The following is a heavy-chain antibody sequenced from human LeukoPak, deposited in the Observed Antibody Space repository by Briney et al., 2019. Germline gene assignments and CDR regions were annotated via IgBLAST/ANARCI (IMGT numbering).Heavy chain of an antibody. CDR3: ARDRALSGSYLKPFDY. Sequence: GGSLRLSCAASGFSFSSYEMNWVRQAPGKGLEWVSCISTSGSTIYYADSVKGRFTISRDNAKNSLYLQMDSLRAEDTAVYHCARDRALSGSYLKPFDYWGQGTLVTVSS. J-gene: IGHJ4*02. V-gene: IGHV3-48*03. CDR1: GFSFSSYE. CDR2: ISTSGSTI. D-gene: IGHD1-26*01.